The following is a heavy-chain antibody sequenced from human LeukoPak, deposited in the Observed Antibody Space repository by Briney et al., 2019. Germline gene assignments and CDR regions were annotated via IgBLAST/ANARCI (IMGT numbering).Heavy chain of an antibody. J-gene: IGHJ6*03. V-gene: IGHV3-30*19. Sequence: PGGSLRLSCAASGFTFSSHGLHWVRQAPGKGLEWVAVISYDGSNKYYADSVKGRFTISRDNSKNTLYLQMNSLRAEDTAVYYCARSGSSSWYRAVGYYMDVWGKGTTVTVSS. D-gene: IGHD6-13*01. CDR2: ISYDGSNK. CDR1: GFTFSSHG. CDR3: ARSGSSSWYRAVGYYMDV.